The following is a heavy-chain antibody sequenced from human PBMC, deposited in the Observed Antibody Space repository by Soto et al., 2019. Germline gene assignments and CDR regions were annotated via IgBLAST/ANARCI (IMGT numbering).Heavy chain of an antibody. CDR3: ARGGLATFDY. J-gene: IGHJ4*02. CDR2: INDYGTTI. D-gene: IGHD3-9*01. CDR1: GFNLGSYW. V-gene: IGHV3-74*01. Sequence: VSLRLSCAASGFNLGSYWMHWVRQAPGKGLVWVSRINDYGTTINYAESVEGRFTISRDDAKSEVYLQMNNLRAEDTAVYYCARGGLATFDYWGQGDLVTVSS.